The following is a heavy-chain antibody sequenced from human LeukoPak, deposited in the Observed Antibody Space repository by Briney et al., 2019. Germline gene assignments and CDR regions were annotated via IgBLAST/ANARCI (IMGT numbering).Heavy chain of an antibody. CDR2: IKQDGSDD. V-gene: IGHV3-7*04. D-gene: IGHD3-10*01. CDR3: ARAASYYFGSGIRYYWFDP. CDR1: GFTSSNYW. J-gene: IGHJ5*02. Sequence: PGGSLRLSCAASGFTSSNYWMSWVRQAPGMGLEWVANIKQDGSDDYYVDSVKGRFTISRDNAKNSLFLQMNSLRPEDTAVYYCARAASYYFGSGIRYYWFDPWGQGTLVTVSS.